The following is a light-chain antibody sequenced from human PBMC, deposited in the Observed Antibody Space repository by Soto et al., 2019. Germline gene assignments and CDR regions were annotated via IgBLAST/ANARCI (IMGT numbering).Light chain of an antibody. V-gene: IGKV3-15*01. J-gene: IGKJ5*01. CDR3: QQYNIWPSIT. CDR2: GAS. CDR1: QSVGSY. Sequence: EIGMTQSPVTLSVSPGGRATLSCRASQSVGSYLAWYQQKPGQAPRLLIYGASTRATGIPARFSGSGSGTEFTLTISSLQSEDFAIYYCQQYNIWPSITFCQGTRLEI.